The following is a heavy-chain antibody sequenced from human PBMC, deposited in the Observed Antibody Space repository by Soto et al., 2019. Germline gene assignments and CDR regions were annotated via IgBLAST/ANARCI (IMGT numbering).Heavy chain of an antibody. CDR1: GFTVSSNY. CDR2: IYSGGST. J-gene: IGHJ3*02. D-gene: IGHD3-22*01. V-gene: IGHV3-53*01. CDR3: ARAGNYYDSSRAFDI. Sequence: PGGSLRLSCAASGFTVSSNYMSWVRQAPGKGLEWVSVIYSGGSTYYADSVKGRFTISRDNSKNTLYLQMNSLRAEDTAVYYCARAGNYYDSSRAFDIWSQGTMVTVSS.